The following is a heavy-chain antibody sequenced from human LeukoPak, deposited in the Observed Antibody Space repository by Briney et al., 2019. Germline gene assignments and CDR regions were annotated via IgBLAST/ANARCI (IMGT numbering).Heavy chain of an antibody. CDR1: GYTFTGYY. CDR2: INPNSGGT. D-gene: IGHD2-2*01. J-gene: IGHJ4*02. V-gene: IGHV1-2*02. CDR3: ARDKGSHCSSTSCPIDY. Sequence: ASVKVSCKASGYTFTGYYMHWARQAPGQGLEWMGWINPNSGGTNYAQKFQGRVTMTRDTSISTAYMELSRLRSDDTAVYYCARDKGSHCSSTSCPIDYWGQGTLVTVSS.